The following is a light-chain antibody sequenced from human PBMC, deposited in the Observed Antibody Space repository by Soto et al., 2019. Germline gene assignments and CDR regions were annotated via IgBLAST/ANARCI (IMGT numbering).Light chain of an antibody. V-gene: IGKV3-20*01. CDR1: QSVSSSY. CDR2: GAS. CDR3: QQYGSSPRT. Sequence: EIVLPQSPGTLSLSPGERATLSCRASQSVSSSYLAWYQQKPGQAPRLHIYGASSRATGIPDRFSGIGSGTDFTLTISSLEPEDFAVYYCQQYGSSPRTFGQGTKVDIK. J-gene: IGKJ1*01.